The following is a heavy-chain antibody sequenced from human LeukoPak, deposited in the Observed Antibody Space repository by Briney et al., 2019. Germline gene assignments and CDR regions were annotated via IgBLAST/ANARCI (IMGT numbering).Heavy chain of an antibody. CDR2: IYYSGST. V-gene: IGHV4-59*01. D-gene: IGHD2-2*02. Sequence: SETLSLTCTVSGGSISSYYWSWIRQPPGKGLEWIGYIYYSGSTNYNPSLKSRVTISVDTSKNQFSLKPSSVTAADTAVYYCARDGWAPAAILPDAFDIWGRGTMVTVSS. CDR3: ARDGWAPAAILPDAFDI. J-gene: IGHJ3*02. CDR1: GGSISSYY.